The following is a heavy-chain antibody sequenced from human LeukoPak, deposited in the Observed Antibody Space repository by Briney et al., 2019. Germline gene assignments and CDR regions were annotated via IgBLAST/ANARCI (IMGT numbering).Heavy chain of an antibody. J-gene: IGHJ4*02. Sequence: ASVKVSCKASGYTFTSYYMHWVRQAPGQGLEWMGIINPSEGSTSYAQKFQGRVTMTRDTSPSTVYMELSSLRSEHTAVYDCARSTEQHLVRCPGYWGQGTLVTVSS. D-gene: IGHD6-13*01. V-gene: IGHV1-46*01. CDR3: ARSTEQHLVRCPGY. CDR2: INPSEGST. CDR1: GYTFTSYY.